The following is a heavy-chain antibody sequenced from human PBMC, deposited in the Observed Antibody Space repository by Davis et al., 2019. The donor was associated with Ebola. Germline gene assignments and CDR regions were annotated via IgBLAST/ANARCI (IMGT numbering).Heavy chain of an antibody. CDR2: INAGNGNT. D-gene: IGHD6-6*01. CDR3: ARMYSSSSKVDY. J-gene: IGHJ4*02. Sequence: GESLKISCAASGFTFTSYAMHWVRQAPGQRLEWMGWINAGNGNTKYSQKFQGRVTITRDTSASTAYMELSSLRSEDTAVYYCARMYSSSSKVDYWGQGTLVTVSS. V-gene: IGHV1-3*01. CDR1: GFTFTSYA.